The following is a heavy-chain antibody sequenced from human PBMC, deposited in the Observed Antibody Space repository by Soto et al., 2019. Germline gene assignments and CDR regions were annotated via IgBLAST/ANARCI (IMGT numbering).Heavy chain of an antibody. CDR3: AKDLNWEHY. V-gene: IGHV3-7*04. Sequence: EVQLVESGGGLVQPGGSLRLSCAASGFTFGTYWMTWVRQPPGKGLERVADIKPDGSERYYVDSVKGRFTISRDNAKNALYLHMVSLRAEDTAVYYCAKDLNWEHYWGQGTLVTVSS. CDR1: GFTFGTYW. CDR2: IKPDGSER. J-gene: IGHJ4*02. D-gene: IGHD7-27*01.